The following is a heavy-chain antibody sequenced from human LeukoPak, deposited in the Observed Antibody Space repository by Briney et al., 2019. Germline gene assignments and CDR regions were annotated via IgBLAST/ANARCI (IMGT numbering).Heavy chain of an antibody. Sequence: GGSLRLSCAASGFSFSSYWMHWVRQAPGKGLVWVSRINSDGSTTSFADSVKGRFTISRDNSKNTLYLQMNSLRAEDTAVYYCARGPTTVTPRYYYYGMDVWGQGTTVTVSS. CDR1: GFSFSSYW. V-gene: IGHV3-74*01. CDR2: INSDGSTT. D-gene: IGHD4-4*01. J-gene: IGHJ6*02. CDR3: ARGPTTVTPRYYYYGMDV.